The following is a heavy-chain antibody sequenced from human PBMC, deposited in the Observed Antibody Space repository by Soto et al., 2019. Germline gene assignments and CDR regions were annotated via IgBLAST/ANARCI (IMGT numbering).Heavy chain of an antibody. CDR1: VGTFSSYA. Sequence: SVKVSCKASVGTFSSYAISWVRQAPGQGLEWLGGIILIFGTANYAQKFQGRVTITADESTSTAYMELSSLRSEDMAVYYCARSGIAAAGTFWYFDLWGRGTLVTFSS. CDR3: ARSGIAAAGTFWYFDL. J-gene: IGHJ2*01. V-gene: IGHV1-69*01. D-gene: IGHD6-13*01. CDR2: IILIFGTA.